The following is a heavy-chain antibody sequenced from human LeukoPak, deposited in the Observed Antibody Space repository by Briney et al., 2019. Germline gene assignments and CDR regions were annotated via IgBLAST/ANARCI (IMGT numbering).Heavy chain of an antibody. Sequence: PGGSLRLSCAASGLTFSSYAMGWVRQAPGKGLEWVSVISGSGGSTYYADSVKGRFTISRDNSQNTLYLQMNSLRAEDSAVYYCAKDWAGSDRRYYFDYWGQGTLVTVSS. CDR1: GLTFSSYA. CDR3: AKDWAGSDRRYYFDY. CDR2: ISGSGGST. V-gene: IGHV3-23*01. J-gene: IGHJ4*02. D-gene: IGHD3-22*01.